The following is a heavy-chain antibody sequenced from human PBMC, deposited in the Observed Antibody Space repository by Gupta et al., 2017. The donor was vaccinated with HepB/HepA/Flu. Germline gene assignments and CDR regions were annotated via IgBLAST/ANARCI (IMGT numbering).Heavy chain of an antibody. D-gene: IGHD1-1*01. J-gene: IGHJ6*02. CDR1: GGSINSYY. V-gene: IGHV4-59*08. Sequence: QVQLQESGPGLVKPSETLSLTCTVSGGSINSYYWNWIRQPPGKGLEWIGFIYYSGSTNYNPSLKSRVTISVDTSKNQFSLRLTSVTAADTAVYYCVRHTTLAKSYYYGMDVWGQGTTVTVSS. CDR2: IYYSGST. CDR3: VRHTTLAKSYYYGMDV.